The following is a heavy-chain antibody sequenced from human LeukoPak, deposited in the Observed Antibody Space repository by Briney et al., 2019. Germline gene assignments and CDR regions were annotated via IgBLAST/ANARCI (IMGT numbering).Heavy chain of an antibody. CDR3: ARARGRYFDL. D-gene: IGHD3-10*01. CDR1: GGSISSYC. J-gene: IGHJ2*01. Sequence: PSETLSLTCTVSGGSISSYCWSWIRQPPGKGLEWIGYIYYSGSTNYNPSLKSRVTISVDTSKNQFSLKLSSVTAADTAVYYCARARGRYFDLWGRGTLVTVSS. V-gene: IGHV4-59*08. CDR2: IYYSGST.